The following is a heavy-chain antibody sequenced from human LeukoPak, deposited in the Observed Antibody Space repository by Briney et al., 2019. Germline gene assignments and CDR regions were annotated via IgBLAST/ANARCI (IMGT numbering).Heavy chain of an antibody. V-gene: IGHV3-33*01. J-gene: IGHJ3*02. D-gene: IGHD4-23*01. Sequence: PGGSLRLSCAASGFTFSSYGVHWVRQAPGKGLEWVAVIWYDGSKKYYADSVKGRFTISRDNSKNTLFLQMNSLRAEDTAVYYCARGYGGNSYVLDIWGQGTMVTVSS. CDR2: IWYDGSKK. CDR1: GFTFSSYG. CDR3: ARGYGGNSYVLDI.